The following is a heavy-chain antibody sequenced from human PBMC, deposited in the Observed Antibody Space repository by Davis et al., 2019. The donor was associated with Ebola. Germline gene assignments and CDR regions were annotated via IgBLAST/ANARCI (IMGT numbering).Heavy chain of an antibody. CDR2: ISGSGSAI. CDR1: GFTFSSHE. J-gene: IGHJ3*02. D-gene: IGHD1/OR15-1a*01. Sequence: PGGSLRLSCAASGFTFSSHEMNWVRQAPGRGLEWVSYISGSGSAISYADSVKGRFTISRDNAKNSLYLQMNSLRVDDTALYYCASETSRSDYDALDIWGQGTMVTVSS. CDR3: ASETSRSDYDALDI. V-gene: IGHV3-48*03.